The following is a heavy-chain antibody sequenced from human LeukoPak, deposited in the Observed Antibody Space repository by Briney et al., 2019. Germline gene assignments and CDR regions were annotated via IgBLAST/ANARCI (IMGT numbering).Heavy chain of an antibody. D-gene: IGHD3-22*01. Sequence: ASVKVSCKASGYTFTSYYMHWVRQARGQGREWMGIINPSGGSTSYAQKFQGRVTMTRDTSTSTVYMELSSLRSEDTAVYYCARVGDSSGYYYASMDYWGQGTLVTVSS. CDR1: GYTFTSYY. J-gene: IGHJ4*02. V-gene: IGHV1-46*01. CDR2: INPSGGST. CDR3: ARVGDSSGYYYASMDY.